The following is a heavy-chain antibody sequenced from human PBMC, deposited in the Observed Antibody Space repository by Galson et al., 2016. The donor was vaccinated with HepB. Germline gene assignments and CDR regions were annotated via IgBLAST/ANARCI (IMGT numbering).Heavy chain of an antibody. CDR3: ARAIATSY. J-gene: IGHJ4*02. CDR2: IKQDGSEK. CDR1: GFTFSSFW. D-gene: IGHD5-24*01. V-gene: IGHV3-7*05. Sequence: SLRLSCAASGFTFSSFWMSWVRQAPGKGLEWVANIKQDGSEKSYVDSVKGRFTISRDNAKNSLFLQMNSLRADATAVYYCARAIATSYWGQGALVTVSS.